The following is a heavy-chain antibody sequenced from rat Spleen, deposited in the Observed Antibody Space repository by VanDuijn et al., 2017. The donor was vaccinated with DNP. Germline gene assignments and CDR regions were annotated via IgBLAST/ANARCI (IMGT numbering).Heavy chain of an antibody. D-gene: IGHD1-12*03. CDR2: ISPSGGST. CDR3: TTDRAMMVIIPGY. Sequence: EVQLVESGGGLVQPGRSLKLSCATSGFTFSNYGMHWIRQAPTKGLEWVASISPSGGSTYYRDSVKGRFTISRDNAKSTLYLQMDSLRSEDTATYYCTTDRAMMVIIPGYWGQGVMVTVSS. J-gene: IGHJ2*01. V-gene: IGHV5-19*01. CDR1: GFTFSNYG.